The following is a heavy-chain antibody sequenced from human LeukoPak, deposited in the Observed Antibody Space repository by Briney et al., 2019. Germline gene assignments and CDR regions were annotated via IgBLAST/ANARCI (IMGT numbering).Heavy chain of an antibody. D-gene: IGHD1-1*01. CDR2: ISYDGSNK. V-gene: IGHV3-30-3*01. Sequence: GGSLRLSCAASGFTFSSYAMHWVRQAPGKGLEWVAVISYDGSNKYYADSVKGRFTISRDNSKNTLYLQMNSLRAEDTAVYYCAREGSEGYLFDYWGQGTLVTVSS. J-gene: IGHJ4*02. CDR1: GFTFSSYA. CDR3: AREGSEGYLFDY.